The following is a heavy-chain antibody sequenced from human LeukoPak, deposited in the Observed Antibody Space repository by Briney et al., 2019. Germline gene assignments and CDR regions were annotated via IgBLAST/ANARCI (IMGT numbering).Heavy chain of an antibody. Sequence: SQTLSLTCTVSGGSISSGDYYWSWIRQPPGKGLEWIGYIYYSGSTYYNPSLKSRVTISVDTSKNQFSLKLSSVTAADTAVYYCARALLERRMYYYYGMDVWGQGTTVTVSS. D-gene: IGHD1-1*01. CDR3: ARALLERRMYYYYGMDV. CDR1: GGSISSGDYY. V-gene: IGHV4-30-4*01. J-gene: IGHJ6*02. CDR2: IYYSGST.